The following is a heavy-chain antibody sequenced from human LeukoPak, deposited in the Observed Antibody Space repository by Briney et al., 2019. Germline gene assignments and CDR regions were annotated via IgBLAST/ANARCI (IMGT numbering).Heavy chain of an antibody. CDR3: ARLGLRSAYYYYYYYMDV. CDR1: GGSISSYY. J-gene: IGHJ6*03. Sequence: PSETLSLTCTVSGGSISSYYWSWIRQPPGKGLEWIGYIYYSGSTNFNPSLKSRVTISVDTSKNQFSLKLSSVTAADTAVYYCARLGLRSAYYYYYYYMDVWGKGTTVTVSS. CDR2: IYYSGST. V-gene: IGHV4-59*01. D-gene: IGHD4-17*01.